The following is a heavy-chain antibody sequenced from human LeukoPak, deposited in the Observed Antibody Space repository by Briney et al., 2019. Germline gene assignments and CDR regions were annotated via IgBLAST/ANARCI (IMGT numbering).Heavy chain of an antibody. Sequence: ASVKVSCKASGYTFTGYYMHWVRQAPGQGLEWMGRINPNSGGTNYAQKFQGRVTMTRDTSISTAYMELSRLRSDDTAVYYCARVGVVVPAAYYYYGMDVWGQGTTVTVSS. CDR2: INPNSGGT. CDR3: ARVGVVVPAAYYYYGMDV. J-gene: IGHJ6*02. CDR1: GYTFTGYY. V-gene: IGHV1-2*06. D-gene: IGHD2-2*01.